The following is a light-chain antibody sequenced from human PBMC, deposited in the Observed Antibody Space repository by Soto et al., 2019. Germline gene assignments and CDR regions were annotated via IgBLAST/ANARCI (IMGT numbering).Light chain of an antibody. CDR3: SSHTTSSTVI. Sequence: QSALTQPASVSGSPGQSITISCTGTSSDVGAYNYVSWYQQHPGKAPKLMIYEVSNRPSGVSNRFSGSKSGNTASLTISGLQAEDEADYYCSSHTTSSTVIFGGGTKLTVL. CDR1: SSDVGAYNY. CDR2: EVS. J-gene: IGLJ2*01. V-gene: IGLV2-14*01.